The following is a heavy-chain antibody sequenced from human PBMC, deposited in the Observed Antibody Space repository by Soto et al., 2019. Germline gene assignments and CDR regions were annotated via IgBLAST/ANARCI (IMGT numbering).Heavy chain of an antibody. D-gene: IGHD3-10*01. Sequence: QVLLVQSGAEVKKPGSSVKVSCTASGGTFSSYTISWVRQAPGQGPEWMGRFIPMVAMSDYARRFQGRVTSTADTSTSTVYMQLHSLRSEDTAVYYCATKYGSGSTHFDHWGQGTLVTVSS. V-gene: IGHV1-69*02. CDR1: GGTFSSYT. J-gene: IGHJ4*02. CDR2: FIPMVAMS. CDR3: ATKYGSGSTHFDH.